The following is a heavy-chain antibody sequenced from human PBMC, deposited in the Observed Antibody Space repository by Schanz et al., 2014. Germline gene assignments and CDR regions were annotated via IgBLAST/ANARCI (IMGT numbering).Heavy chain of an antibody. D-gene: IGHD2-2*02. J-gene: IGHJ6*03. V-gene: IGHV1-69*02. Sequence: QVHLVQSGAEVKKPGSSVKVSCKASGGTFSTYTISWVRQAPGQGLEWMGRIIPILGIANYAQKFQGRVTITADKSTFTAYMDVSSLRSEDTAVYYCAGTYCSSTSCYTGYYYMDVWGKGTTVTVSS. CDR2: IIPILGIA. CDR3: AGTYCSSTSCYTGYYYMDV. CDR1: GGTFSTYT.